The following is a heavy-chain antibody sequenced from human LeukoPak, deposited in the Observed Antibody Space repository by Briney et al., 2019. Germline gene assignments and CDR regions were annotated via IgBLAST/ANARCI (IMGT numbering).Heavy chain of an antibody. CDR1: GDSISSSSSY. CDR2: IHYSGTT. J-gene: IGHJ3*01. V-gene: IGHV4-39*07. D-gene: IGHD3-10*01. Sequence: KPSETLSLTCAVSGDSISSSSSYWAWLHQPPGKGLEWIGTIHYSGTTYYNSSLKSRLAMSVDTSKNQFSLNLSSVTAADSAVYYCARDIKTLNAFYVWGQGTTVTVSS. CDR3: ARDIKTLNAFYV.